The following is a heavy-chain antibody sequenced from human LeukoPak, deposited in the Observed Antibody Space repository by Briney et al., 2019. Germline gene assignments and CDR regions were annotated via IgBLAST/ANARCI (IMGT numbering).Heavy chain of an antibody. CDR3: ARDLPVDTAMDPFDY. CDR1: GFTFSSYA. CDR2: ISSSGSTI. D-gene: IGHD5-18*01. J-gene: IGHJ4*02. Sequence: GGSLRLSCAASGFTFSSYAMSWIRQAPGKGLEWVSYISSSGSTIYYADSVKGRFTISRDNAKNSLYLQMNSLRAEDTAVYYCARDLPVDTAMDPFDYWGQGTLVTVSS. V-gene: IGHV3-11*01.